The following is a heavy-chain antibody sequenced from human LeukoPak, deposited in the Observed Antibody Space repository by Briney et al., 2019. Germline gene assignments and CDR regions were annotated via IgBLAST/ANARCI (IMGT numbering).Heavy chain of an antibody. CDR3: ANDYDLAAQRGDY. CDR2: ISGSGGST. V-gene: IGHV3-23*01. CDR1: GFTFSSYA. D-gene: IGHD5-12*01. J-gene: IGHJ4*02. Sequence: AGGSLRLSCAASGFTFSSYAMSWVRQAPGKGLEWVSAISGSGGSTYYADSVKGRFTISRDNSKNTLYLQMNSLRAEDTAVYYCANDYDLAAQRGDYWGRGTLVTVSS.